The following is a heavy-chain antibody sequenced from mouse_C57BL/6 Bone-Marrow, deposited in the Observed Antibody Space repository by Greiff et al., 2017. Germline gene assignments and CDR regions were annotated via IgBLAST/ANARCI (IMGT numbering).Heavy chain of an antibody. J-gene: IGHJ2*01. CDR2: IDPETGGT. V-gene: IGHV1-15*01. CDR1: GYTFTDYE. Sequence: VQLQQSGAELVRPGASVTLSCKASGYTFTDYEMHWVKQTPVHGLEWIGAIDPETGGTAYNQKFKGKAILTADKSSSTAYMELRSLTSEDSAVYYGTRGIYYDGSFDYWGQGTTLTVSS. CDR3: TRGIYYDGSFDY. D-gene: IGHD1-1*01.